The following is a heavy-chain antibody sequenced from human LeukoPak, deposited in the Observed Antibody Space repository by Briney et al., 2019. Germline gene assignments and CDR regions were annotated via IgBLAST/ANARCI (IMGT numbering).Heavy chain of an antibody. Sequence: SETLSLTCTVPGTSVNSRNDYWGWIRQPPGKGLEWIGSIYYSGNTYYNRSLNSRVAIFLDTSKNQFSLNLISVTAADTAVYFCVRHSHYGDYDYWGQGTLVTVSS. V-gene: IGHV4-39*01. CDR1: GTSVNSRNDY. CDR2: IYYSGNT. J-gene: IGHJ4*02. D-gene: IGHD4-17*01. CDR3: VRHSHYGDYDY.